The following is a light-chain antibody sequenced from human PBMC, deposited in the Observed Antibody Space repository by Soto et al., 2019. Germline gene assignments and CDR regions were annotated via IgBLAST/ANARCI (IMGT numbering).Light chain of an antibody. J-gene: IGLJ1*01. V-gene: IGLV1-44*01. CDR3: SAWDNSLNGYV. CDR2: TAV. Sequence: QSVLTQPLSVSASPGQRVTISCSGGSSNIGSNTVAWYQHLPGTAPPRLIFTAVPRPSGVPGRFSGSKSGTSASLAISGLQSEDEGDYYCSAWDNSLNGYVFGPGTKLTVL. CDR1: SSNIGSNT.